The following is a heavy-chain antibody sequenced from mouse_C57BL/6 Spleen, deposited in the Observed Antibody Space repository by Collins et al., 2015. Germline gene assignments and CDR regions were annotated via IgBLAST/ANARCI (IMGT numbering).Heavy chain of an antibody. CDR2: IDPENGDT. CDR3: TSYYV. J-gene: IGHJ1*03. Sequence: RPEQGLEWIGWIDPENGDTEYASKFQGKATITTDTSSNTAYLQLSSLTSEDTAVYYCTSYYVWGTGTTVTVSS. D-gene: IGHD1-1*01. V-gene: IGHV14-4*01.